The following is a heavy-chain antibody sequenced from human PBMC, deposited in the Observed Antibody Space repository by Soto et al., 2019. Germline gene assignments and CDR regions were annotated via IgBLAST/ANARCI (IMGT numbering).Heavy chain of an antibody. D-gene: IGHD6-19*01. J-gene: IGHJ4*02. V-gene: IGHV4-39*01. CDR1: GGSISSSSYY. CDR3: ARQTPGYSSGWYDY. Sequence: QLQLQESGPGLVKPSETLSLTCTVSGGSISSSSYYWGWIRQPPGKGLEWIGSIYYSGSTYYNPSLKSRVTISVDTSKNQFSLKLSSVTAADTAVYYCARQTPGYSSGWYDYWGQGTLVTVSS. CDR2: IYYSGST.